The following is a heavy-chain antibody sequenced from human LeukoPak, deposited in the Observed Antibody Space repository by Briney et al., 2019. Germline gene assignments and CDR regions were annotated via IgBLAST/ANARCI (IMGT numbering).Heavy chain of an antibody. CDR2: SNRRGSTT. CDR1: GFSFSSYE. V-gene: IGHV3-48*03. J-gene: IGHJ4*02. Sequence: GGSLRLSCAASGFSFSSYEMNWVRQAPGKGLEWVSHSNRRGSTTYYADSVRGRFTISRDNAKNSPYLQMNSLRAEDTAVYYCAREGHTTGWPPFDFWGQGTLVTVSS. D-gene: IGHD2/OR15-2a*01. CDR3: AREGHTTGWPPFDF.